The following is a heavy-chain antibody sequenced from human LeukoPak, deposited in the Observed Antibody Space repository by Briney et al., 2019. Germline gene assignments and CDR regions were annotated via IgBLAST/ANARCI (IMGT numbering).Heavy chain of an antibody. CDR3: ARCCSSGYYYFDY. D-gene: IGHD3-22*01. Sequence: ASVKVSCKASGFTFTSYDFTWVRQAPGQGLEWMGWISAYNGNRNYAQKLQGRVTMTTDTSTSTAYMELRSLRSDDTAVYYCARCCSSGYYYFDYWGQGTLVTVSS. J-gene: IGHJ4*02. CDR1: GFTFTSYD. V-gene: IGHV1-18*01. CDR2: ISAYNGNR.